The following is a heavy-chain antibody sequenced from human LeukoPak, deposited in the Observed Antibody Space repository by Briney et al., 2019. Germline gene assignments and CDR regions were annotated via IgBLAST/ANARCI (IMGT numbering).Heavy chain of an antibody. V-gene: IGHV3-53*01. CDR1: GFTFNSYS. J-gene: IGHJ4*02. Sequence: GGSLRLSCTASGFTFNSYSMSWVRQAPGKGLEWVSFIYSGGSTHYADSVKGRFTISRDNSKNTLYLQMNSLRAEDTAVYYCARVGEGAAKDWGQGTLVTVSS. CDR2: IYSGGST. D-gene: IGHD1-26*01. CDR3: ARVGEGAAKD.